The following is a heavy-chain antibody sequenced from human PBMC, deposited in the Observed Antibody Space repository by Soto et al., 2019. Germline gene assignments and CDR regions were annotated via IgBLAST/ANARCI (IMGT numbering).Heavy chain of an antibody. J-gene: IGHJ4*02. V-gene: IGHV4-34*01. CDR2: INHSGST. D-gene: IGHD5-12*01. CDR1: GGSFSGYY. CDR3: ARGGSGYGVDY. Sequence: QVQLQQWGAGLLKPSETLSLTCAVYGGSFSGYYWSWIRQPPGKGLEWIGEINHSGSTNYNPSLKSRVTISVDTSKNQFSLKLSSVTAADTAAYYCARGGSGYGVDYWGQGTLVTVSS.